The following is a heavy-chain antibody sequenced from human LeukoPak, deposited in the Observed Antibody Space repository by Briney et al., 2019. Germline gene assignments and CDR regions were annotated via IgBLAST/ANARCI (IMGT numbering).Heavy chain of an antibody. J-gene: IGHJ4*02. CDR3: ARVPGGSYSLDY. D-gene: IGHD1-26*01. CDR2: INPNSGGT. CDR1: GYTFTGYY. V-gene: IGHV1-2*02. Sequence: ASVKVSCKASGYTFTGYYMHWVRQAPGQGLEWMGWINPNSGGTNYAQKFQGRVTMTRDTSISTAYMELSRLRSDDTAVYYCARVPGGSYSLDYWGQGTLVTVSS.